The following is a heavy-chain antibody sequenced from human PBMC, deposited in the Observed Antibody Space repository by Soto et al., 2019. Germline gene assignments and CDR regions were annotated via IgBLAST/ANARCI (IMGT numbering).Heavy chain of an antibody. J-gene: IGHJ6*02. CDR2: ISSSGSTI. Sequence: PGGSLRLSCAASGFTFSSYEMNWVRQAPGKGLEWVSYISSSGSTIYYADSVKGRFTISRDNAKNSLYLQMNSLRAEDTAVYYCAGLVDYYYYYGMDVWGQGTTVTVSS. V-gene: IGHV3-48*03. CDR3: AGLVDYYYYYGMDV. CDR1: GFTFSSYE.